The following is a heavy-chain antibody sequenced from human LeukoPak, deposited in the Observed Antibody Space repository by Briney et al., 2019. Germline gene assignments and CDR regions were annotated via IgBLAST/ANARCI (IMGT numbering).Heavy chain of an antibody. V-gene: IGHV3-30-3*01. D-gene: IGHD1-7*01. J-gene: IGHJ4*02. CDR3: ASQGANNWNYVVSRNFVGGDY. CDR1: GFTFSSYA. CDR2: ISYDGSNK. Sequence: PGRSLRLSCAASGFTFSSYAMHWVRQAPGKGLEWVAVISYDGSNKYYADSVKGRFTISRDNSKNTLYLQMNSLRAEDTAVYYCASQGANNWNYVVSRNFVGGDYWGQGTLVTVSS.